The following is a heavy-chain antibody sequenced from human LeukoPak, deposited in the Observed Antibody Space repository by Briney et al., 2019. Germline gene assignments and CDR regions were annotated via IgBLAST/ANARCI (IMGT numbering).Heavy chain of an antibody. CDR3: ARIEGAAGTFDP. CDR2: IKQVGSEK. J-gene: IGHJ5*02. V-gene: IGHV3-7*01. CDR1: GFTSSSYW. Sequence: GRSLRPSCAASGFTSSSYWMSWARQAPRKGLDWVANIKQVGSEKYYVDSVKGRFTISRDNAKTSLYLELNSLRAEGTAVYDCARIEGAAGTFDPWGQGTLVTVSS. D-gene: IGHD6-13*01.